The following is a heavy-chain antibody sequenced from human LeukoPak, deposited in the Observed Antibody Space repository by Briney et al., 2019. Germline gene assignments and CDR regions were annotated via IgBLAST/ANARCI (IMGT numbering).Heavy chain of an antibody. CDR3: ATDQTLAARPLDY. V-gene: IGHV1-46*01. D-gene: IGHD6-6*01. CDR1: GYTFTSHY. CDR2: INPSGGST. J-gene: IGHJ4*02. Sequence: ASVKVSCKASGYTFTSHYMHWVRQAPGQGLEWMGIINPSGGSTSYAQKFQGRVTMTRDTSASTVYMELSSLRSEDTAVYYCATDQTLAARPLDYWGQGTLVTVSS.